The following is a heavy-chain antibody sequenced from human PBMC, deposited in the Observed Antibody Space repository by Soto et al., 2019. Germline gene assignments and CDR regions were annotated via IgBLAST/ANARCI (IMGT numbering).Heavy chain of an antibody. Sequence: QLQLQESGSGLVKPSQTLSLTCAVSGGSISSGGYSWSWIRQPPEKGLVWIGYIYHSGSTYYNPSLKGRVTISVDRSKNQFSLKLSSVTAADTAVYYCARGDTVTGWFDPWGQGTLVTVSS. D-gene: IGHD4-17*01. CDR3: ARGDTVTGWFDP. CDR1: GGSISSGGYS. V-gene: IGHV4-30-2*01. J-gene: IGHJ5*02. CDR2: IYHSGST.